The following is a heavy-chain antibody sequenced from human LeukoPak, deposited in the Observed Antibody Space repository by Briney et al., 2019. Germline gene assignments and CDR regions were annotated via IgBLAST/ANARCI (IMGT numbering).Heavy chain of an antibody. Sequence: GGSLRLSCAASGFIFSSYAISWVRQAPGKGLEWVSTISGSGGSTYYADSVKGRFTISRDNSKNTVYLQMNSLRAEDTAVYYCAKDRSCINDVCQRDFDYWGHGTLLTVSS. V-gene: IGHV3-23*01. CDR1: GFIFSSYA. J-gene: IGHJ4*01. CDR3: AKDRSCINDVCQRDFDY. D-gene: IGHD2-8*01. CDR2: ISGSGGST.